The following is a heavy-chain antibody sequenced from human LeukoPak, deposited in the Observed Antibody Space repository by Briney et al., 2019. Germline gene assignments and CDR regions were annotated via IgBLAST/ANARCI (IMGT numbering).Heavy chain of an antibody. CDR2: IKTDGSEK. D-gene: IGHD3-22*01. Sequence: GGSLRLSCKGSGFTFSNYWMGWVCQAPGKGLQWVANIKTDGSEKYCVDSVKGRFTISRDNAKNSLYLQMNSLRAEDTAVYYCATYSSLNRREFQYWGQGTLLTVSS. J-gene: IGHJ1*01. CDR3: ATYSSLNRREFQY. V-gene: IGHV3-7*01. CDR1: GFTFSNYW.